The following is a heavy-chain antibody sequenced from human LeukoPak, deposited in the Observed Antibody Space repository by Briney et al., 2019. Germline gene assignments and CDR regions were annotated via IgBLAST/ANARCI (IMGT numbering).Heavy chain of an antibody. CDR1: RGSLSSGGCS. Sequence: SETLSLTCAVSRGSLSSGGCSWRWLRQPPGRGLEWVGYIYHSGSTYYNPYLKSRVTISVARSKNQLSLKLSSVTAADTAVYYCAKGGLNYGYGMDVWGQGTTVTAAS. V-gene: IGHV4-30-2*01. J-gene: IGHJ6*02. CDR3: AKGGLNYGYGMDV. D-gene: IGHD3-16*01. CDR2: IYHSGST.